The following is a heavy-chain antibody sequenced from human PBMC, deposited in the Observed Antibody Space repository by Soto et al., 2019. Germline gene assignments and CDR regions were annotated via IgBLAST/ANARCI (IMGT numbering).Heavy chain of an antibody. Sequence: ASVKVSCKASGYTFTSYGISRVRQAPGQGLEWMGWISAYNGNTNYAQKFQGRVTMTTDTSTTTAYLELRSLRSDDTAVYYCARHHGPTTSENWFDPWGQGTLVTVSS. D-gene: IGHD5-12*01. CDR2: ISAYNGNT. CDR3: ARHHGPTTSENWFDP. J-gene: IGHJ5*02. V-gene: IGHV1-18*04. CDR1: GYTFTSYG.